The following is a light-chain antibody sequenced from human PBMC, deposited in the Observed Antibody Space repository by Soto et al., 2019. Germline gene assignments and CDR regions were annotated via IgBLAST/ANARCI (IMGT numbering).Light chain of an antibody. CDR3: CSYAGSSTDVV. V-gene: IGLV2-23*01. CDR1: SSDVGSYNL. J-gene: IGLJ2*01. CDR2: EGS. Sequence: QSALTQPASVSGSPGQSITISCTGTSSDVGSYNLVSWYQQHPGKAPKLMIYEGSTRPSGVSTRFSGYKSGNTASLTISGLQAEDEADYYCCSYAGSSTDVVFGGGTKLAVL.